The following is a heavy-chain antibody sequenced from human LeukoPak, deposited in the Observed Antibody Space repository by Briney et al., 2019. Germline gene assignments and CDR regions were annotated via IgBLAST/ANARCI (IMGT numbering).Heavy chain of an antibody. V-gene: IGHV3-23*01. D-gene: IGHD6-19*01. CDR1: GFTFSSYA. J-gene: IGHJ4*02. CDR3: AKLKGAVAGPFDY. Sequence: AGGSLRLSCAASGFTFSSYAMSWVRQAPGKGLEWVSAISGSGGSTYYADSVKGRFTISRDNSRNTLYLQMNSLRAEDTAVYYCAKLKGAVAGPFDYWGQGTLVTVSS. CDR2: ISGSGGST.